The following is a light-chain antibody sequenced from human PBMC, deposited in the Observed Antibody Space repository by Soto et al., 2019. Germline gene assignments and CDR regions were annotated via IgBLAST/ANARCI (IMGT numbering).Light chain of an antibody. J-gene: IGLJ1*01. CDR2: DVN. CDR1: SSAIGAYNY. V-gene: IGLV2-14*03. CDR3: TSYTRSSTYV. Sequence: QSVLTQPASVSGSPGQSIPISCTGTSSAIGAYNYVSWYQQHPGKAPKLMIYDVNNRPSGVSNRFSGSKSGNTASLTISGLQAEDEADYFCTSYTRSSTYVFGTGTKVTVL.